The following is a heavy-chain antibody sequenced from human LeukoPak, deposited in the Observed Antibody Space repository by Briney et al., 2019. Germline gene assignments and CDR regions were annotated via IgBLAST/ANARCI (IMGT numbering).Heavy chain of an antibody. CDR1: GYTFTSYY. Sequence: ASVKVSCKASGYTFTSYYMHWVRQAPGQGLEWMGIINPSGGSTSYAQKFQGRVTMTRDTSTSTVYMELSSLRSEDTAVYYCARDNVVVPTSRDYYYYGMDVWGQGTTVTVSS. CDR2: INPSGGST. CDR3: ARDNVVVPTSRDYYYYGMDV. V-gene: IGHV1-46*01. J-gene: IGHJ6*02. D-gene: IGHD2-2*01.